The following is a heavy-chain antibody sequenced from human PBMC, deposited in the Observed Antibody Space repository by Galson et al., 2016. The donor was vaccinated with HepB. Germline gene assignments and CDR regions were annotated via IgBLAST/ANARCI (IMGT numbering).Heavy chain of an antibody. D-gene: IGHD3-10*01. CDR3: ARGKPRGIMDWYFDL. CDR1: GFTFSDYY. V-gene: IGHV3-11*06. J-gene: IGHJ2*01. Sequence: SLRLSCAASGFTFSDYYMAWVRQAPGKGLEWVSHMSPSSAYSEYTDSVKGRFSISRDNANNSLYLHMDGLRDEDTAVYFCARGKPRGIMDWYFDLWGRGTLISVSS. CDR2: MSPSSAYS.